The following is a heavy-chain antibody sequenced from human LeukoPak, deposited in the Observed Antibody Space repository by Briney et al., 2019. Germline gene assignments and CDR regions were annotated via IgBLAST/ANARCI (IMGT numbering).Heavy chain of an antibody. Sequence: GGSLRLSCAASGFTFSNYAMTWVRQAPGKGLECVSSIIGSGGNIYQADSVKGRFTISRDNSKNTLYLQMSSLRAEDTAIYYCASHDSSGYYLYRHFWYWGQGALVTVSS. D-gene: IGHD3-22*01. CDR1: GFTFSNYA. V-gene: IGHV3-23*01. J-gene: IGHJ4*02. CDR2: IIGSGGNI. CDR3: ASHDSSGYYLYRHFWY.